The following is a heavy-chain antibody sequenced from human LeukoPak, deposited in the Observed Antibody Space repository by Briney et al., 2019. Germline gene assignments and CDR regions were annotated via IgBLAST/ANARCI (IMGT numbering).Heavy chain of an antibody. V-gene: IGHV4-59*08. D-gene: IGHD5-12*01. CDR2: IYYSGST. Sequence: SETLSLTCTVSGGSISSYYWSWIRQPPGKGLEWIGYIYYSGSTNYNPSLKSRVTISVDTSKNQFPLKLSSVTAADTAVYYCARHGFGRGYEFQITDFDYWGQGTLVTVSS. J-gene: IGHJ4*02. CDR1: GGSISSYY. CDR3: ARHGFGRGYEFQITDFDY.